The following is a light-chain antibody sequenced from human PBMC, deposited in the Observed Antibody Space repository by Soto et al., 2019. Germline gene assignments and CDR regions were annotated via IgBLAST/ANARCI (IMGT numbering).Light chain of an antibody. CDR3: QHYGTTPLT. CDR1: QSVCSTS. V-gene: IGKV3-20*01. Sequence: PGERVTLSCRTSQSVCSTSFAWYQQKPGQSPRLLIYGASTRPTGIPHRFRGSGSGTDFTLTISSLEPEDFAVYYCQHYGTTPLTFGQGTKVAIK. J-gene: IGKJ1*01. CDR2: GAS.